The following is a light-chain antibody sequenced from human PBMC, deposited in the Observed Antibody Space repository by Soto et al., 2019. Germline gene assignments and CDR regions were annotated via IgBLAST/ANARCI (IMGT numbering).Light chain of an antibody. CDR3: QQYNDNWT. J-gene: IGKJ1*01. Sequence: GDRVTITCRASQSISSWLAWYQQKPGTAPKLLIYKASTLQSGVPSRFSGSGSGTEFTHTISSLQPDDSATYYCQQYNDNWTFGQGTKVEIK. V-gene: IGKV1-5*03. CDR2: KAS. CDR1: QSISSW.